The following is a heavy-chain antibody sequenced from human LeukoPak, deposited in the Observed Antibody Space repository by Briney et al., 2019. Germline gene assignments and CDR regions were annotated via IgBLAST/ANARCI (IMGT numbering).Heavy chain of an antibody. CDR2: IYYSGST. CDR1: GGSISSSSYY. CDR3: ARRVPAAIDAFDI. Sequence: SETLSLTCTVSGGSISSSSYYWGWIRQPPGKGLEWIGSIYYSGSTYYNPSLKSRVTISVDTSKNQFSLKLSSVTAADTAVYYCARRVPAAIDAFDIWGQGTMVTVSS. J-gene: IGHJ3*02. D-gene: IGHD2-2*02. V-gene: IGHV4-39*01.